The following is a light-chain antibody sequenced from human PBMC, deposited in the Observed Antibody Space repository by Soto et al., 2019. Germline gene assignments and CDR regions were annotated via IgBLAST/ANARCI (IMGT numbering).Light chain of an antibody. V-gene: IGKV3-15*01. CDR1: QSVSSN. CDR3: QQYNDWPNT. Sequence: EIVMTQSPATLSVSPGARATLSCRASQSVSSNLAWYQQKPGQPPRLLIYGASTRATGIPARFSGSESGTEFTLTISSLQSEDFVVYYCQQYNDWPNTFGQGSKLEIK. CDR2: GAS. J-gene: IGKJ2*01.